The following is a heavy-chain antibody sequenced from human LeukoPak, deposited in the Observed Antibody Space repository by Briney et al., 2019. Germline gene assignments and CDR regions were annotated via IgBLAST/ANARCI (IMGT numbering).Heavy chain of an antibody. J-gene: IGHJ4*02. Sequence: PSETLSLTCTVSGGSISSSSYYWGWIRQPPGKGLEWIGEINHSGSTNYNPSLKSRVTISVDTSKNQFSLKLSSVTAADTAVYYCARYTMVRGVIIRWGQGTLVTVSS. V-gene: IGHV4-39*07. CDR2: INHSGST. D-gene: IGHD3-10*01. CDR3: ARYTMVRGVIIR. CDR1: GGSISSSSYY.